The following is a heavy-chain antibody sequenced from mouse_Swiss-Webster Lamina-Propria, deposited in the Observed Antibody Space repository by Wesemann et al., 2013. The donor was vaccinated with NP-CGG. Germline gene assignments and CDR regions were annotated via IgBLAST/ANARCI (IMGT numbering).Heavy chain of an antibody. Sequence: GGGLVQPGGSLKLSCAASGFTFSSYGMSWVRQTPDKRLELVATINSNGGSTYYPDSMKGRFTISRDNAKNTLYLQMSSLKSEDTAMYYCARGYGSSYTWFAYWGQGTLVTVSA. CDR2: INSNGGST. J-gene: IGHJ3*01. CDR3: ARGYGSSYTWFAY. CDR1: GFTFSSYG. D-gene: IGHD1-1*01. V-gene: IGHV5-6-3*01.